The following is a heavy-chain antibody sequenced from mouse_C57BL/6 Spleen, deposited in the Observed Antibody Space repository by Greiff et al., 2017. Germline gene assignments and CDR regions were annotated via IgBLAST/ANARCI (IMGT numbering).Heavy chain of an antibody. D-gene: IGHD2-3*01. J-gene: IGHJ2*01. V-gene: IGHV1-55*01. CDR3: ARPDGYSKGYYFDY. CDR2: IYPGSGST. CDR1: GYTFTSYW. Sequence: QVQLQQSGAELVKPGASVKMSCKASGYTFTSYWITWVKQRPGQGLEWIGDIYPGSGSTTYNEKFTSKATLTVDTSSSTAYMQLSSLTSEDDAVYYCARPDGYSKGYYFDYWGQGTTLTVSS.